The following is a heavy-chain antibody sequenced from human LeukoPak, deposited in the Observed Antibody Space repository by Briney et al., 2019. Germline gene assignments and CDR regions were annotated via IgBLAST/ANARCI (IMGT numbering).Heavy chain of an antibody. CDR2: FYRGDST. D-gene: IGHD3-10*01. V-gene: IGHV3-53*01. CDR3: AREVVSGPSYFDS. Sequence: GGSLRLSCAASGFTVSSGYMYWVRQAPGKGLEWVSFFYRGDSTYYAEAVRGRFTISRDNSKNTLYLLMNSLIPEDTAVYYCAREVVSGPSYFDSWGQGTLVTVSS. J-gene: IGHJ4*02. CDR1: GFTVSSGY.